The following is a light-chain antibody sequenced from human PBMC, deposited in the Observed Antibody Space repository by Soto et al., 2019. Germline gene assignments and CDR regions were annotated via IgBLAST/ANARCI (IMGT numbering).Light chain of an antibody. CDR2: GAF. CDR1: QSVSSSY. CDR3: QQYRSWPRT. J-gene: IGKJ1*01. Sequence: EIVLTQSPGTLSLSPGERATLSCRASQSVSSSYLAWYQQKPGQAPSLLIYGAFTRATGIPARFSGRGAGAEFTLTISSLQSEDFAVYYCQQYRSWPRTFGQGTKVDIK. V-gene: IGKV3-20*01.